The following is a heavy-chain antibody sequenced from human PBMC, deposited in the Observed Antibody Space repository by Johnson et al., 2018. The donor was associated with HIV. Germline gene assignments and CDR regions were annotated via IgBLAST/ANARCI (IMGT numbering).Heavy chain of an antibody. Sequence: VQLVESGGGVVQPGRSLRLSCAASGFTFSSNAIHWVRQAPGKGLEWVAVISSDGTNTYYTDSVKGRFTISRDNTKNTVSLQMINLRPKDTGVYYCASGVTPRAPLRIWGQG. D-gene: IGHD2-21*02. J-gene: IGHJ3*02. CDR2: ISSDGTNT. CDR1: GFTFSSNA. CDR3: ASGVTPRAPLRI. V-gene: IGHV3-30*04.